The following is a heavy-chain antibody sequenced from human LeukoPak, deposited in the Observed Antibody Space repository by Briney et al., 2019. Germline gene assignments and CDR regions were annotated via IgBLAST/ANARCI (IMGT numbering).Heavy chain of an antibody. CDR1: GVTFSRLV. CDR3: TRDAGDYGGSGSYPDY. Sequence: ASVKVSCKASGVTFSRLVVSWVRQAPGQGLEWMGQIIPYFGTSNYAQNFQGRVTLTADEATNTAYMELNRLRSDDTAVYYCTRDAGDYGGSGSYPDYWGQGTLVTVSS. J-gene: IGHJ4*02. D-gene: IGHD3-10*01. V-gene: IGHV1-69*13. CDR2: IIPYFGTS.